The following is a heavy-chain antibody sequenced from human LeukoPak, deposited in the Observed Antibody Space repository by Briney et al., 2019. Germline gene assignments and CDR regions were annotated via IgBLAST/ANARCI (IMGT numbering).Heavy chain of an antibody. CDR2: IYYSGST. J-gene: IGHJ4*02. D-gene: IGHD3-10*01. CDR1: DDSLRSGDYY. V-gene: IGHV4-30-4*01. Sequence: KSSQTLSLTCTVSDDSLRSGDYYWSWIRQPPGKGVEWIGYIYYSGSTNYSPSLKSRVIISIDTSKNQFSLRLNSVTAADTAVYYCVRGVWYGELPPDYWGQGTLVTVSS. CDR3: VRGVWYGELPPDY.